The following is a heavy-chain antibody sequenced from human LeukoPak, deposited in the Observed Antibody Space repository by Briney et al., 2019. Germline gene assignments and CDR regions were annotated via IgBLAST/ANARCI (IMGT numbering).Heavy chain of an antibody. D-gene: IGHD6-13*01. J-gene: IGHJ4*02. CDR1: GFTFSSYA. CDR3: AKDRRGIAAAGYFDY. V-gene: IGHV3-23*01. CDR2: ISGSGGST. Sequence: GGSLRLSCAASGFTFSSYAMSWVRQAPGKGLEWISAISGSGGSTYYADSVKGRFTISRDNSKNTLYLQMNSLRAEDTAVYYCAKDRRGIAAAGYFDYWGQGTLVTVSS.